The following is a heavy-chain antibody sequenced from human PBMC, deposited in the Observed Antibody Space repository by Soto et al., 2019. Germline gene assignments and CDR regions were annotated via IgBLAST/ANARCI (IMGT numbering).Heavy chain of an antibody. CDR1: GFTFSSYG. V-gene: IGHV3-33*01. CDR3: ARKYYYDSSGYYDDY. D-gene: IGHD3-22*01. CDR2: IWYDGSNK. J-gene: IGHJ4*02. Sequence: QVQLVESGGGVVQPGRFLRLSCAASGFTFSSYGMHWVRQAPGKGLEWVAVIWYDGSNKYYADSVKGRFTISRDNSKNTLYLQMNSLRAEDTAVYYCARKYYYDSSGYYDDYWGQGTLVTVSS.